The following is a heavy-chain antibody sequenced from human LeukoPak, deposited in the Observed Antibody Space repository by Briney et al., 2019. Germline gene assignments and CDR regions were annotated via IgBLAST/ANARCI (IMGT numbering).Heavy chain of an antibody. J-gene: IGHJ3*02. V-gene: IGHV3-30*02. CDR2: IRYDGSNK. CDR1: GFTFSSYG. D-gene: IGHD3-22*01. Sequence: GGSLRLSCAASGFTFSSYGMHWVRQAPGKGLEWVAFIRYDGSNKYYADSVKGRFTISRDNSKNTLYLQMNSLRAEDTAVYYCARVGLYYFDSSGYYYPDAFDIWGQGTMVTVSS. CDR3: ARVGLYYFDSSGYYYPDAFDI.